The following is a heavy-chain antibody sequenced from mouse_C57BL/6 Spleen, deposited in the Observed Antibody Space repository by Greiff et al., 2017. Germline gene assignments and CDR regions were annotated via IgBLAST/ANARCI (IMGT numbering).Heavy chain of an antibody. J-gene: IGHJ4*01. Sequence: EVKLLESGGGLVKPGGSLKLSCAASGFTFSDYGMHWVRQAPEQGLEWVAYISSGSSTIYYADTVKGRYTISRDNAKNTLFLQITSLRSEDTAMYYCARHAYYYGSSYEVDYAMDYWGQGTSVTVSS. V-gene: IGHV5-17*01. CDR1: GFTFSDYG. CDR3: ARHAYYYGSSYEVDYAMDY. D-gene: IGHD1-1*01. CDR2: ISSGSSTI.